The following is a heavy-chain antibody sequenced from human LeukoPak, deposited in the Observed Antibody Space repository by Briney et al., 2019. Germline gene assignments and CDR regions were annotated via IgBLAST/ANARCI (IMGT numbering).Heavy chain of an antibody. D-gene: IGHD5-18*01. J-gene: IGHJ4*02. CDR1: GYSFTTYD. V-gene: IGHV1-8*01. CDR2: MNPNSGNT. CDR3: AKNVRDTGTFDY. Sequence: ASVKVSCKASGYSFTTYDINWVRQAAGQGLEWMGWMNPNSGNTGYAQRFQGRVTMTRDTSISTAYMELNSLTSEDTAVYYCAKNVRDTGTFDYWGQGTLVTVSS.